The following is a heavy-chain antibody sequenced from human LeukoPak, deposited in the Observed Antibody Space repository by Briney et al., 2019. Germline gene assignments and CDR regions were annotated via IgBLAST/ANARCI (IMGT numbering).Heavy chain of an antibody. CDR3: AREGGTWIQLWLTPFDY. Sequence: SETLSLTCAVYGGSFSGYYWRWIRQPPGKGLEWIGEINHSGSTNYNPSLKSRVTISVDTSKNQFSLKLSSVTAADTAVYYCAREGGTWIQLWLTPFDYWGQGTLVTVSS. CDR2: INHSGST. V-gene: IGHV4-34*01. D-gene: IGHD5-18*01. CDR1: GGSFSGYY. J-gene: IGHJ4*02.